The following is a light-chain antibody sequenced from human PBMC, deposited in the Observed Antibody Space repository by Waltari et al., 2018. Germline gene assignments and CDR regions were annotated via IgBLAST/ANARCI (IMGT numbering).Light chain of an antibody. CDR3: TSYTTSSTWV. Sequence: QSALTQPASVSGTPGQSITISCTGTSSDIGTYNFVSWYQQHPGKVPKLMIFDVTKRPSGVSDRFFASKSANTASLTISGLQAEDEANYYCTSYTTSSTWVFGGGTRLTVL. J-gene: IGLJ3*02. V-gene: IGLV2-14*01. CDR1: SSDIGTYNF. CDR2: DVT.